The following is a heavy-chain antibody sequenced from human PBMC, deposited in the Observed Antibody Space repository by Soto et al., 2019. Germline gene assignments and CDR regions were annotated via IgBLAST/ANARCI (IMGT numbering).Heavy chain of an antibody. V-gene: IGHV4-30-4*01. CDR1: GGSINTGDYY. J-gene: IGHJ6*02. Sequence: SETLSLTCTVSGGSINTGDYYWTWIHQPRGKGLEWIGYIDHSGSTYYNPSLKSRVSLSLDTSKNHFSLRLTSVTAADTAVYYCARGVDFEGFSPYGMDVWGQGTTVTVSS. CDR2: IDHSGST. CDR3: ARGVDFEGFSPYGMDV. D-gene: IGHD3-3*01.